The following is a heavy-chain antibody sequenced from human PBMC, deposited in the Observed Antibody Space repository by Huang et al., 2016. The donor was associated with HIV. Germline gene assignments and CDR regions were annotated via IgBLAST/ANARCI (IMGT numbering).Heavy chain of an antibody. CDR1: GYTLSALS. V-gene: IGHV1-24*01. J-gene: IGHJ4*02. CDR3: TTGLDRFFDY. D-gene: IGHD3-16*02. Sequence: QFQLVQSGAEVKKPGASVKVSCKVSGYTLSALSINWVRLAPGKGLECMRAYNPEDGETVYAQNFQGRVTMTEDTSADTAYMEVHSLKSADTAVYYCTTGLDRFFDYWGQGTLITVSS. CDR2: YNPEDGET.